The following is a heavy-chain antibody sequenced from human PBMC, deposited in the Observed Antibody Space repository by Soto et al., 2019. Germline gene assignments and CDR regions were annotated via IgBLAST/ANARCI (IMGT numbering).Heavy chain of an antibody. J-gene: IGHJ4*02. CDR1: GGTFTGFY. CDR3: ARVERGSFLGDN. D-gene: IGHD1-26*01. Sequence: QVQLVQSGAEVKKPGSSVKVSCKASGGTFTGFYIHWVRQAPGQGLEWMGWINPKSGGTDYAQKFQGRVTMTRDTSINTAYMELSRLRSDDTAVYYCARVERGSFLGDNWGQGTLVTVSS. V-gene: IGHV1-2*02. CDR2: INPKSGGT.